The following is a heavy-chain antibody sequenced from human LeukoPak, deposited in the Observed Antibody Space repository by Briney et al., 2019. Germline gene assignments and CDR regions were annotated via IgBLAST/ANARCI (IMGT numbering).Heavy chain of an antibody. CDR2: LNSDGSST. V-gene: IGHV3-74*01. J-gene: IGHJ4*02. Sequence: PGGSLRLSCAASGFTFSTYWIHWVRQAPGKGLVWVSRLNSDGSSTSYADSVKGRFTISRDNAKNTLYLQMKSLRAEDTAVYYCARETSVGAHKAFDYWGQGTLVTVSS. D-gene: IGHD1-26*01. CDR1: GFTFSTYW. CDR3: ARETSVGAHKAFDY.